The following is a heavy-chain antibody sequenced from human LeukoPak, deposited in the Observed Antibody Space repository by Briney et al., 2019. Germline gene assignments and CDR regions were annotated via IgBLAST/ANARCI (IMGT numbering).Heavy chain of an antibody. D-gene: IGHD2-15*01. V-gene: IGHV1-46*01. CDR1: GYTFTSYY. Sequence: GASVKVSCKASGYTFTSYYMHWVRQAPGQGLEWMGIINPSGGSTSYAQRFQGRVTMTRDTSTSTVYMELSSLRSDDTAMYYCARGYCSGGRCYHLDYWGQGTLVTVSS. J-gene: IGHJ4*02. CDR3: ARGYCSGGRCYHLDY. CDR2: INPSGGST.